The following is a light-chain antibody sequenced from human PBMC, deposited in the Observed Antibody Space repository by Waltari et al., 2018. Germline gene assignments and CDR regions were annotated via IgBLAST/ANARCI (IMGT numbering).Light chain of an antibody. CDR1: TGTVTSGHY. J-gene: IGLJ7*01. V-gene: IGLV7-46*01. CDR2: DTP. CDR3: LLSYTGFGAV. Sequence: QAVVTQEPSLTVSPGGTVTLPCGSGTGTVTSGHYPYWFQQKPGQAPRTLISDTPDKHSWTPARFSGSLLGGKAALTLSGAQPEDEAEYYCLLSYTGFGAVFGGGTQLTVL.